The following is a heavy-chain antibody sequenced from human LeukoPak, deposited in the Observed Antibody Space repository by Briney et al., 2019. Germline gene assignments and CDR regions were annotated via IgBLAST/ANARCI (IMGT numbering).Heavy chain of an antibody. CDR2: IYTSGST. J-gene: IGHJ6*03. D-gene: IGHD3-3*01. CDR1: GGSISSYY. CDR3: ARASYYDPPRAYYYYMDV. V-gene: IGHV4-4*09. Sequence: SETLSLTCTVSGGSISSYYWSWIRQPPGKGLEWIGYIYTSGSTNYNPSLKGRVTISVDTSKNQFSLKLSSVTAADPAVYYCARASYYDPPRAYYYYMDVWGKGTTVTVSS.